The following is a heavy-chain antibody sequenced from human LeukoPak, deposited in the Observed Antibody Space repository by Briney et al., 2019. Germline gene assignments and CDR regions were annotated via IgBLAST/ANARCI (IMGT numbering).Heavy chain of an antibody. Sequence: PSETLSLTCTVSGDSINRYYWSWIRQPPGKGLEWIGYIYFSGSTNYNSSLKSRVTISVDTSKNQFSLNLSSVTAADTAMYYCARAVLATKSEHWFDSWGQGTLVTVSS. J-gene: IGHJ5*01. CDR1: GDSINRYY. CDR3: ARAVLATKSEHWFDS. V-gene: IGHV4-59*01. CDR2: IYFSGST. D-gene: IGHD2-8*01.